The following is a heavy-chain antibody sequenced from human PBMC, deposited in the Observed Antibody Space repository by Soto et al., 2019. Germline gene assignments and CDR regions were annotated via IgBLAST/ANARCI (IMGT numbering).Heavy chain of an antibody. CDR1: GFSFSSYG. J-gene: IGHJ3*02. CDR2: ISYDGSNK. CDR3: AKLRSSSWTQYAFDI. V-gene: IGHV3-30*18. D-gene: IGHD6-13*01. Sequence: SLRLSCAASGFSFSSYGMHWVRQAPGKGPEWVAVISYDGSNKYYADSVKGRFTISRDNSKNTLYLQMNSLRAEDTAVYYCAKLRSSSWTQYAFDIWGHGTMVTVSS.